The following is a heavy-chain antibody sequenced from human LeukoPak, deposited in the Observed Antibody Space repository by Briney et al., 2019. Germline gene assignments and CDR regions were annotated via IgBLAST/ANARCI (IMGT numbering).Heavy chain of an antibody. V-gene: IGHV3-30*02. CDR3: AIHEYRRSWYGITLDI. CDR1: GFTFSSYG. D-gene: IGHD6-13*01. CDR2: IRYDGSNK. J-gene: IGHJ3*02. Sequence: GRSLRLSCAASGFTFSSYGMHWVRQAPGKGLEWVAFIRYDGSNKYYADSVKGRFTISRDNSKNTLYLQMNSLRAEDTAVYYCAIHEYRRSWYGITLDIWAKGTMVTVS.